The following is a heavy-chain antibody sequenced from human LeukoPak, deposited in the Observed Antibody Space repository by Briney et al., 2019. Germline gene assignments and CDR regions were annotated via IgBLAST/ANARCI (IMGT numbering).Heavy chain of an antibody. Sequence: SETLSLTCTVPGGSISSSSYYWGWIRQSPGKGLEWIGSIYSSGSTYFNPSLISRVTISVDMSNNQFSLKVSSVTAADTAVYYCAVYGSGSDRKFDYWGQGTLVTVSS. V-gene: IGHV4-39*01. CDR2: IYSSGST. CDR3: AVYGSGSDRKFDY. CDR1: GGSISSSSYY. D-gene: IGHD3-10*01. J-gene: IGHJ4*02.